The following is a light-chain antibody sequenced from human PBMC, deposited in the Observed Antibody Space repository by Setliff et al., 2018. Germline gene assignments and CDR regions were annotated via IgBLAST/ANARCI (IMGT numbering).Light chain of an antibody. CDR1: SSDVGGYNY. CDR2: EVS. J-gene: IGLJ1*01. Sequence: QSALTQPASVSGSPGQSITLSCTGTSSDVGGYNYVSWYQQHPGKAPKLMIYEVSKRPSGVPDRFSGSKSGNTASLTVSGLQAEDEADYYCSSYAGSNNPYVFGTGTKVTVL. CDR3: SSYAGSNNPYV. V-gene: IGLV2-8*01.